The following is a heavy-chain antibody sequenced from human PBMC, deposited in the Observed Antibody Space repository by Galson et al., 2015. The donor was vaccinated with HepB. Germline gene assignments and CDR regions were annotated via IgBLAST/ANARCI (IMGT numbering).Heavy chain of an antibody. CDR2: ISWNSGSI. J-gene: IGHJ6*02. V-gene: IGHV3-9*01. Sequence: SLRLSCAASGFTFDDYAMHWVRQAPGKGLEWVSGISWNSGSIGYADSVKGRFTISRDNAKNSLYLQMNSLRAEDTAVYYCARDAEQWLADLDYYYYGMDVWGQGTTVTVSS. D-gene: IGHD6-19*01. CDR1: GFTFDDYA. CDR3: ARDAEQWLADLDYYYYGMDV.